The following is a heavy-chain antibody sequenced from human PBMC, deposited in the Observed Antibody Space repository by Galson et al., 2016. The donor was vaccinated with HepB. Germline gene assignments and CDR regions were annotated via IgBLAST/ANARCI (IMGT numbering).Heavy chain of an antibody. CDR3: ARATSSSWYVLDY. CDR1: GDSVSSISAT. J-gene: IGHJ4*02. CDR2: TFYRSKWYK. Sequence: CAISGDSVSSISATWNWIRQSPSRGLEWLGKTFYRSKWYKDYAASVKSRITVNADTSRNQFTLQLNSVTPVDAALYFCARATSSSWYVLDYWGQGTLVAVSS. D-gene: IGHD6-13*01. V-gene: IGHV6-1*01.